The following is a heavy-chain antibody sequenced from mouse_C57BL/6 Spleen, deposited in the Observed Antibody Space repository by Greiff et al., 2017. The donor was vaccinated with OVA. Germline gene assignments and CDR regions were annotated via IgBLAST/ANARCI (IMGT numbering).Heavy chain of an antibody. CDR2: ISSGGDYI. Sequence: EVKVVESGEGLVKPGGSLKLSCAASGFTFSSYAMSWVRQTPEKRLEWVAYISSGGDYIYYADTVKGRFTISRDNARNTLYLQMSSLKSEDTAMYYCTRAAASWYFDVWGTGTTVTVSS. CDR1: GFTFSSYA. V-gene: IGHV5-9-1*02. J-gene: IGHJ1*03. D-gene: IGHD6-1*01. CDR3: TRAAASWYFDV.